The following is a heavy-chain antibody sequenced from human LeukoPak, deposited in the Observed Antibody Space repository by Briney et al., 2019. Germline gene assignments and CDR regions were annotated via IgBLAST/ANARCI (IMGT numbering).Heavy chain of an antibody. Sequence: SETLCLTCAVYGGSFSGYYWSWIRQPPGKGLEWIGEINHSGSTNYNPSLKSRVTISVDTSKNQFSLKLRSVTAADTAVYYCARVTSRKYLFDWFDPWGQGTLVTVSS. CDR3: ARVTSRKYLFDWFDP. CDR2: INHSGST. D-gene: IGHD2-2*01. J-gene: IGHJ5*02. CDR1: GGSFSGYY. V-gene: IGHV4-34*01.